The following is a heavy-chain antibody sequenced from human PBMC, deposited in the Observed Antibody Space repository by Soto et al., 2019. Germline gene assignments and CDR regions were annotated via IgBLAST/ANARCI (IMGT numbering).Heavy chain of an antibody. CDR3: ARGLYRYSGSYLGGFDP. J-gene: IGHJ5*02. D-gene: IGHD1-26*01. Sequence: QVQLQQWGAGLLKPSETLSLTCAVYGGSFSGYYWSWIRQPPGKGLEWMGEINHSGSTNYNPSLKSRVTISVDTSKNQFSLKLSSVTAADTAVYYCARGLYRYSGSYLGGFDPWGQGTLVTVSS. CDR1: GGSFSGYY. CDR2: INHSGST. V-gene: IGHV4-34*01.